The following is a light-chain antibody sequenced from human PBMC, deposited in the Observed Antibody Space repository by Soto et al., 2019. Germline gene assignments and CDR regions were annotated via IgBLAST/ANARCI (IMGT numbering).Light chain of an antibody. V-gene: IGLV2-14*03. CDR3: ISYTSKNSLV. Sequence: QSALTQPASVSGSLGQSITISCTGTNSDIGGYNYVSWYQQHPGKAPKLMIFDVNNRPSGVSNRFSGSQSGNTASLTISGLRAEDEAAYYCISYTSKNSLVFGGGTKVTVL. J-gene: IGLJ2*01. CDR1: NSDIGGYNY. CDR2: DVN.